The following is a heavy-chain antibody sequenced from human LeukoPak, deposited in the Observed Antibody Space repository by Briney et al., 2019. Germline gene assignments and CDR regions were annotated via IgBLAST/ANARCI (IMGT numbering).Heavy chain of an antibody. CDR3: ARSRSEAGTRGVY. CDR1: RASISGSY. D-gene: IGHD6-19*01. V-gene: IGHV4-59*01. J-gene: IGHJ4*02. Sequence: SETLSLICTLSRASISGSYWSWIRQPPGKGLEWVGHIYYSGRTSYNPSLRSRVTISVDTSNNQFSLKVNSVTAADTAVYYCARSRSEAGTRGVYWGQGTLVTVSS. CDR2: IYYSGRT.